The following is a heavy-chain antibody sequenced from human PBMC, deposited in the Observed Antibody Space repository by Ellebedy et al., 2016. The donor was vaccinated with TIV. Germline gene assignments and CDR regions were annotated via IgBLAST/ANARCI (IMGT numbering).Heavy chain of an antibody. CDR3: AGSRLTYFGDTDAFDI. CDR2: IIYSGST. D-gene: IGHD3-3*01. V-gene: IGHV4-59*02. Sequence: MPSETLSLTCTVSGGSVSHYYWSWIRQPPGKGLEWLGYIIYSGSTNYNPSLKSRVTMSIDTSQSQFSLNLSSVAAADTAVYYCAGSRLTYFGDTDAFDIWGQGTVVTVSS. J-gene: IGHJ3*02. CDR1: GGSVSHYY.